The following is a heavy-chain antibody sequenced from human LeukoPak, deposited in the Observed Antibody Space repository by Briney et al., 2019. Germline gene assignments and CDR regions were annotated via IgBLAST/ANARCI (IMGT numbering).Heavy chain of an antibody. Sequence: GASVKVSCKASGYTFTSYDINWVRQATGQGLEWMGWMNPNSGNTGYAQKFQGRDTMTRNTSISTAYMELSSLRSEDTAVYYCARMKARGGVLRYFDWSSPFDYWGQGTLVTVSS. J-gene: IGHJ4*02. D-gene: IGHD3-9*01. CDR1: GYTFTSYD. V-gene: IGHV1-8*01. CDR3: ARMKARGGVLRYFDWSSPFDY. CDR2: MNPNSGNT.